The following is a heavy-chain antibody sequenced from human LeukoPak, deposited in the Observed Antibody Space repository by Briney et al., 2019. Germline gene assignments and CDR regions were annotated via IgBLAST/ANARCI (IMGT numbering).Heavy chain of an antibody. J-gene: IGHJ1*01. Sequence: GGSLRLSCAASGFTFSSYAMSWVRQAPGKGLEWVSAISGSGGSTYYADSVKGRFTISRDNSKNTLYLQMNSLRAEDTAVYYCAKDGYSSSWYPVGYFQHWGQGTLVTVSS. CDR3: AKDGYSSSWYPVGYFQH. V-gene: IGHV3-23*01. D-gene: IGHD6-13*01. CDR1: GFTFSSYA. CDR2: ISGSGGST.